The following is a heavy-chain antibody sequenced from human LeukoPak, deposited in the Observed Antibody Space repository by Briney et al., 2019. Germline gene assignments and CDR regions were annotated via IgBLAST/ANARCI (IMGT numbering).Heavy chain of an antibody. CDR1: GFTFSSYA. CDR2: ISGSGLTT. CDR3: AKATVAVAGHTYFAY. J-gene: IGHJ4*02. Sequence: PGGSLRLSCAASGFTFSSYAMNWVRQAPGKGLEWVSGISGSGLTTYYADSVKGRFTISRDNSKNTVYLQVNSLRAEDTATFYCAKATVAVAGHTYFAYWGQGTLLTVSS. D-gene: IGHD6-19*01. V-gene: IGHV3-23*01.